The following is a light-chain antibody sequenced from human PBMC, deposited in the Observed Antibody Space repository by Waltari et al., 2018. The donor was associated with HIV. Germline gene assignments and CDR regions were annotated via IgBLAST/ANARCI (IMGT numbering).Light chain of an antibody. Sequence: QSALTQPASVSGSPGQSIAISCTGTSSNVGNYNLVSWYQHHPGKSPRHLIYEVSQRPSGISNRFSGSKSGNTASLIISGLQAEDEADYYCSSYAGGHSWVFGGGTKLTVL. CDR3: SSYAGGHSWV. CDR2: EVS. CDR1: SSNVGNYNL. J-gene: IGLJ3*02. V-gene: IGLV2-23*02.